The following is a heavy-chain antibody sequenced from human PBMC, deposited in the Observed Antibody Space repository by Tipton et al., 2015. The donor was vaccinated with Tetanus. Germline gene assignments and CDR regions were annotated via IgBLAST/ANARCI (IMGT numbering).Heavy chain of an antibody. CDR1: GYNFNLYW. CDR2: IYPGDSDT. Sequence: QLVQSGAEVKKAGESLKISCQGSGYNFNLYWIAWVRQMPGKGLEWMGIIYPGDSDTTYSPSFQGQVTISADRSISTAHLQWSSLKASDTAIYFCARLPKHYSASGSTWGPGSQVTVSS. V-gene: IGHV5-51*01. D-gene: IGHD3-10*01. CDR3: ARLPKHYSASGST. J-gene: IGHJ5*02.